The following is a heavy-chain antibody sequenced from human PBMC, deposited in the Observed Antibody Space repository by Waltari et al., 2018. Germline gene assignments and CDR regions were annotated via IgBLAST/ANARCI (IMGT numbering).Heavy chain of an antibody. CDR1: GFTFSSYG. Sequence: QVQLVESGGGVVQPGRYLRLSCAASGFTFSSYGMHWVRQAPGKGLEWVAVISYDGSNKYYADSVKGRFTISRDNSKNTLYLQMNSLRAEDTAVYYCAKDMRRYCSGGSCRGFDYWGQGTLVTVSS. V-gene: IGHV3-30*18. J-gene: IGHJ4*02. CDR2: ISYDGSNK. D-gene: IGHD2-15*01. CDR3: AKDMRRYCSGGSCRGFDY.